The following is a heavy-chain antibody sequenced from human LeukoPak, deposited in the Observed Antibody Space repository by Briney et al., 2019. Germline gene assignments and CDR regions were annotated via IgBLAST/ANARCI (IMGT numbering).Heavy chain of an antibody. J-gene: IGHJ5*02. V-gene: IGHV4-59*01. CDR3: ARDMVGGFDP. CDR1: GGSISSYY. Sequence: PSETLSLTCTVSGGSISSYYWSWIRQPPGKELEWIGSIYYSGITNCNPSLQSRVTISVDTSKNQFSLKLASVTAADTAVYYCARDMVGGFDPWGQGTLVTVSS. CDR2: IYYSGIT. D-gene: IGHD1-26*01.